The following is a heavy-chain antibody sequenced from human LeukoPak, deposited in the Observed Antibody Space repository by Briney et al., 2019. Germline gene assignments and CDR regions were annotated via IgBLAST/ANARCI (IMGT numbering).Heavy chain of an antibody. J-gene: IGHJ4*02. CDR1: GDSISSGYYY. Sequence: SETLSPTCSVSGDSISSGYYYWSWIRQHPGEGLGWIGYIHYVGSTAYSPSLKSRGAISLDRSKNQFSLKLSSVTAADTAVYYCARHSRWSSYFDYWGQGTLVTVSS. CDR3: ARHSRWSSYFDY. CDR2: IHYVGST. V-gene: IGHV4-31*03. D-gene: IGHD6-6*01.